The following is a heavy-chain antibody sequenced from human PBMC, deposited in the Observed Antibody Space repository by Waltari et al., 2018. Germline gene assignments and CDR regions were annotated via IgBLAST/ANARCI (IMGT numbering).Heavy chain of an antibody. CDR1: GLTLSSYE. CDR3: GKALSNSRYVHYYAMDV. Sequence: EVQLVESGGGLVQPGGSLRLSCAASGLTLSSYERNGVRQAPGKGLEWVSHISSTGSTIYYADSVKGRFTISRDNAKKSLFLQMNSLRAEDTAVYYCGKALSNSRYVHYYAMDVWGQGTTVTVSS. D-gene: IGHD3-16*01. CDR2: ISSTGSTI. J-gene: IGHJ6*02. V-gene: IGHV3-48*03.